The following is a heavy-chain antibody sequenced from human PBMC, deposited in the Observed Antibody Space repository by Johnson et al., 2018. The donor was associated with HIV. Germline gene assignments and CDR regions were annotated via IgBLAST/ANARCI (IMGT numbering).Heavy chain of an antibody. D-gene: IGHD6-19*01. J-gene: IGHJ3*02. V-gene: IGHV3-30*02. CDR1: GFTFSDYY. Sequence: VQLVESGGGVDQPGRSLRLSCAASGFTFSDYYMSWIRQAPGKGLEWVSFIRYDGKDKYYADFVKGRFTISRDNSKKTLSLQMNSLRPEDTAVYYCAKGSGSGWLRDAFDIWGQGTMVTVSS. CDR2: IRYDGKDK. CDR3: AKGSGSGWLRDAFDI.